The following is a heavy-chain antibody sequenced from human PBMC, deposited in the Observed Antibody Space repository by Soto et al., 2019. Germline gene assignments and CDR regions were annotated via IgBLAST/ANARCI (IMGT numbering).Heavy chain of an antibody. CDR1: GGSISSGGYY. CDR2: IYYSGST. Sequence: PSETLSLTCTVSGGSISSGGYYWSWIRQHPGKGLEWIGYIYYSGSTYYSPSLKSRVTISVDTSKNQFSLKLSSVTAADTAVYYCAREVVGASHSPDYYYYGMDVWGQGTTVTVSS. J-gene: IGHJ6*02. CDR3: AREVVGASHSPDYYYYGMDV. V-gene: IGHV4-31*03. D-gene: IGHD1-26*01.